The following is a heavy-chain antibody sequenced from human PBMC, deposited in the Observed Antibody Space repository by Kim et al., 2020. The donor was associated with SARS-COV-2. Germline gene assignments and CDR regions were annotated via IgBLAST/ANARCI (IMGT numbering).Heavy chain of an antibody. CDR1: GFTFSSYG. V-gene: IGHV3-33*06. J-gene: IGHJ6*02. D-gene: IGHD6-6*01. CDR3: AKDGVEYSSSFPPVDETYYGMDV. Sequence: GGSLRLSCAASGFTFSSYGMHWVRQAPGKGLEWVAVIWYDGSNKYYADSVKGRFTISRDNSKNTLYLQMNSLRAEDTAVYYCAKDGVEYSSSFPPVDETYYGMDVWGQGTTVTVSS. CDR2: IWYDGSNK.